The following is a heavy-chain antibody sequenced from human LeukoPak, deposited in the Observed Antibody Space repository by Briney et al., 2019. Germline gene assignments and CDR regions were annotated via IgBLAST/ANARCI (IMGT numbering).Heavy chain of an antibody. CDR3: ARGSRFLEWFPRGYYFDY. CDR2: INHSGST. J-gene: IGHJ4*02. V-gene: IGHV4-34*01. Sequence: PSETLSLTCAVYGGSFRGYYWSWIRQPPGKGLEWIGEINHSGSTNYNPSLKSRVTISVDTSKNQFSLKLSSVTAADTAVYYCARGSRFLEWFPRGYYFDYWGQGTLVTVSS. D-gene: IGHD3-3*01. CDR1: GGSFRGYY.